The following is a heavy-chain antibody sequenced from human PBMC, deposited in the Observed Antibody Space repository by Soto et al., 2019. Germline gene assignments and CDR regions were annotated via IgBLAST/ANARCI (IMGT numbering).Heavy chain of an antibody. Sequence: QVQLVQSGAEVKKPGSSVKVSCKASGGTFSSYAISWVRQAPGQGLEWMGGIIPISGTTNYAQKFQGRVTITADESTGTAYMELSSLRSEDTAVYYCVRSQGSSTSLEIYYYYYYGMDVWGQGTTVTVSS. V-gene: IGHV1-69*01. D-gene: IGHD2-2*01. CDR3: VRSQGSSTSLEIYYYYYYGMDV. J-gene: IGHJ6*02. CDR2: IIPISGTT. CDR1: GGTFSSYA.